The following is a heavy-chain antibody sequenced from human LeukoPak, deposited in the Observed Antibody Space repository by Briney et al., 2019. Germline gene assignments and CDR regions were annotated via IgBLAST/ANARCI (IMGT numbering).Heavy chain of an antibody. CDR3: ARVPTGGYYFDY. CDR1: GFTFSSYA. Sequence: SGGSLRLSCAASGFTFSSYAMHWVRQAPGKGLEWVSVIYSGGSTYYADSVKGRFTISRDNSKNTLYLQINSLRAEDTAVYYCARVPTGGYYFDYWGQGTLVTVSS. V-gene: IGHV3-66*01. D-gene: IGHD1-1*01. CDR2: IYSGGST. J-gene: IGHJ4*02.